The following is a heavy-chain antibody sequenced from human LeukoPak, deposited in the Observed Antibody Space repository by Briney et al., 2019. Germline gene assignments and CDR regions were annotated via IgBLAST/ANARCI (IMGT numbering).Heavy chain of an antibody. CDR3: ARATAAGLDC. V-gene: IGHV4-59*01. J-gene: IGHJ4*02. CDR2: IYYSGNT. D-gene: IGHD6-13*01. Sequence: SETLSLTCTVSGGSISDYYWTWIRQPPGKGLEWIGHIYYSGNTIYNPSLKSRVTISVDTSKNQFSLKLSSVTAADTAVYYCARATAAGLDCWGQGTLVTVSS. CDR1: GGSISDYY.